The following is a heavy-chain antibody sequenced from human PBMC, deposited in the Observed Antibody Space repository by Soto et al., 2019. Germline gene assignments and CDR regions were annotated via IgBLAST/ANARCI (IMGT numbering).Heavy chain of an antibody. CDR3: ARHGGYCSSTSCYFTNWFDP. J-gene: IGHJ5*02. V-gene: IGHV4-59*08. Sequence: SETLSLTCTVSGGSISSYYWSWIRQPPGKGLEWIGYIYYSGSTNYNPSLKSRVTISVDASKNQFSLKLSSVTAADAAVYYCARHGGYCSSTSCYFTNWFDPWGQGTLVTVSS. CDR2: IYYSGST. CDR1: GGSISSYY. D-gene: IGHD2-2*01.